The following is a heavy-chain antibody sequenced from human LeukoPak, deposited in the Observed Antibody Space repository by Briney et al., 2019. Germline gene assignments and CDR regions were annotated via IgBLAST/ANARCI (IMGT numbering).Heavy chain of an antibody. CDR2: IYYSGST. Sequence: SETLSLTCTVSGGSISSSSYYWGWIRQPPGKGLEWIGSIYYSGSTYYNPSLKSRVTISVDMSKNQFSLKLSSVTAADTAVYYCAIARVTWGDVAYCGGDCSQSWFDPWGQGTLVTVSS. D-gene: IGHD2-21*02. V-gene: IGHV4-39*07. CDR3: AIARVTWGDVAYCGGDCSQSWFDP. CDR1: GGSISSSSYY. J-gene: IGHJ5*02.